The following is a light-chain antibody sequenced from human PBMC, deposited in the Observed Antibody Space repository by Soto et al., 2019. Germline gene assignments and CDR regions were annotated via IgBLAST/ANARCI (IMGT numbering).Light chain of an antibody. V-gene: IGLV1-44*01. CDR2: SDV. CDR3: AVWDDSLSALL. J-gene: IGLJ2*01. Sequence: QSVLTQPPSASGTPGQRVTISCSGGTSNIGTNPVNWYRQLPGTAPQLLLYSDVQRPSGVPDRVSGSKSGTSASLAIRGLQSEDEADYFCAVWDDSLSALLFGGGIKVTVL. CDR1: TSNIGTNP.